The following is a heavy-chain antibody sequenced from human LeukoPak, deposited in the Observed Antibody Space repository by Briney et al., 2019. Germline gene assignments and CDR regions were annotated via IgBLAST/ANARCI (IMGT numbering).Heavy chain of an antibody. V-gene: IGHV3-74*01. CDR2: INGNGSST. CDR1: GFTISSYW. J-gene: IGHJ6*02. CDR3: ARVRYDYYGMDV. Sequence: GGTLSLSCAASGFTISSYWLHWIRQAPGKGLVWSSHINGNGSSTNNPASEKGRFTISRDNAKPTLYRHGSSLTADDTGVYYWARVRYDYYGMDVWSQGTTVTASS. D-gene: IGHD3-3*01.